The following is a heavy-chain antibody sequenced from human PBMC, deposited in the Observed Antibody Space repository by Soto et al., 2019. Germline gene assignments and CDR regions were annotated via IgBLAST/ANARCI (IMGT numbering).Heavy chain of an antibody. J-gene: IGHJ5*02. CDR1: GFTLGDSY. CDR2: ISPGSRYP. D-gene: IGHD2-15*01. V-gene: IGHV3-11*06. Sequence: GGSLRLSCAGSGFTLGDSYMSWIRQAPGKGLEWLSYISPGSRYPAYADSVKGRFTISRDNAKRSLYLQMMSLTAEDTAIYYCVRGGGGGMFDPWGQGTMVTVSS. CDR3: VRGGGGGMFDP.